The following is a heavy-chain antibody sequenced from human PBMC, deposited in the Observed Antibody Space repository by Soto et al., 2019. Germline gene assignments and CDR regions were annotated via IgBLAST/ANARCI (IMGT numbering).Heavy chain of an antibody. V-gene: IGHV1-24*01. CDR3: ATAVGYSPDPYNMDV. D-gene: IGHD3-16*02. CDR2: FTPEDGET. Sequence: ASVKVSCKVSTYTLTELPVHWVRQAPGKGLQWVGGFTPEDGETIYAPRFQGRLTMTADTSTDTAYMELRSLRYEDTAVYYCATAVGYSPDPYNMDVWGPGTTVTVSS. J-gene: IGHJ6*01. CDR1: TYTLTELP.